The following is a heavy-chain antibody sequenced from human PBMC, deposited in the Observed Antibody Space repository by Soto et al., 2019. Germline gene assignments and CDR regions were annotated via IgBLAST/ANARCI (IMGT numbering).Heavy chain of an antibody. CDR3: ARLFETRGYSPYYYYGMDV. V-gene: IGHV3-33*01. J-gene: IGHJ6*02. CDR2: IWYDGSNK. CDR1: GFTFSSYG. D-gene: IGHD3-22*01. Sequence: GGSLRLSCAASGFTFSSYGMHWVRQAPGKGLEWVAVIWYDGSNKYYADSVKGRFTISRDNSKNTLYLQMNSLRSEDTAVYYCARLFETRGYSPYYYYGMDVWGQGTMVTVSS.